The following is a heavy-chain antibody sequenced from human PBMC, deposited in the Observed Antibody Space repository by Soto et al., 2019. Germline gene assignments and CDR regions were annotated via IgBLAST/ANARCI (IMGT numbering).Heavy chain of an antibody. Sequence: QVQLVESGGGVVQPGRSLRLSCVASGLTLSGYAMHWVRQAPGKGLEWLTVISYDGSRDYYADSVKGRFTVSRDNSENTLYLQMNSLRHEDTAVYYCAARTYDGSGFHFWGQGTTVTVSS. CDR3: AARTYDGSGFHF. V-gene: IGHV3-30-3*01. D-gene: IGHD3-22*01. J-gene: IGHJ3*01. CDR2: ISYDGSRD. CDR1: GLTLSGYA.